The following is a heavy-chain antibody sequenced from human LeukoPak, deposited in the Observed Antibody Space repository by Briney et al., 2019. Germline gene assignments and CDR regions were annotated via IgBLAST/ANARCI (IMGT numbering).Heavy chain of an antibody. CDR2: IYYSGST. V-gene: IGHV4-59*01. J-gene: IGHJ4*02. CDR1: GGSISSYY. Sequence: PSETLSLTCTVSGGSISSYYWSWIRQPPGKGLEWIGYIYYSGSTNYNPSLKSRVTISVDTSKNQFSLKLSSVIAADTAVYYCARADYGSLDYWGQGTLVTVSS. CDR3: ARADYGSLDY. D-gene: IGHD3-16*01.